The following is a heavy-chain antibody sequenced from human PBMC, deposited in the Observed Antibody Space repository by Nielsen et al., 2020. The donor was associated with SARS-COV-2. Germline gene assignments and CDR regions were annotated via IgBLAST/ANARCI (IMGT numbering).Heavy chain of an antibody. CDR2: IKQDGSEK. D-gene: IGHD5-18*01. CDR1: GFTFSSYW. V-gene: IGHV3-7*01. Sequence: GGSLRLSCAASGFTFSSYWMSWVRQAPGKGLERVANIKQDGSEKYYVDSVKGRFTISRDNAKNSLYLQMNSLRAEDTAVYYCARDSGDTAMNYYYYYGMDVWGQGTTVTVSS. CDR3: ARDSGDTAMNYYYYYGMDV. J-gene: IGHJ6*02.